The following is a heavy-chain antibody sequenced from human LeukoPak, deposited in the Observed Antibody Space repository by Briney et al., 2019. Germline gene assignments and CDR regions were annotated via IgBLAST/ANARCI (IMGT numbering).Heavy chain of an antibody. CDR2: ISSSGGST. D-gene: IGHD3-22*01. CDR3: AKDTQIVVATPGDY. Sequence: GGSLRLSCAASGFTFSSYAMSWVRQAPGKGLEWVSAISSSGGSTYYADSVKGRFTISRDNSKNTLYLQMNSLRAEDTAVYYCAKDTQIVVATPGDYWGQGTLVTVSS. CDR1: GFTFSSYA. V-gene: IGHV3-23*01. J-gene: IGHJ4*02.